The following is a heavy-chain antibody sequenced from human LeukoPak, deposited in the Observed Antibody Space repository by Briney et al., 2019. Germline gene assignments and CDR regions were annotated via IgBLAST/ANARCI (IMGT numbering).Heavy chain of an antibody. D-gene: IGHD4-17*01. J-gene: IGHJ3*02. Sequence: GGSLRLSCAASGFTFSSYAMSWVRQAPGKGLEWVSGISGSGGSTYYADSVKGRFTISRDNSKNTLYLHMNSLRAEDTAVYYCAKSPTVDAAFDIWGQGTMVTVSS. CDR1: GFTFSSYA. CDR2: ISGSGGST. V-gene: IGHV3-23*01. CDR3: AKSPTVDAAFDI.